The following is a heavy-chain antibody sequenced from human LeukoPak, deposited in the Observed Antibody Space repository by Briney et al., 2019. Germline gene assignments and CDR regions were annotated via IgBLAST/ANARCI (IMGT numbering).Heavy chain of an antibody. J-gene: IGHJ6*03. Sequence: GGSLRLSCAASGFTFSSYWMSWVRQAPGKGLEWVANIKQDGSEKYYVDSVKGRFTISRDNSKNTLYLQMNSLRAEDTAVYYCAKDDNDYWNYYYYYYMDVWGKGTTVTISS. V-gene: IGHV3-7*01. CDR3: AKDDNDYWNYYYYYYMDV. CDR2: IKQDGSEK. D-gene: IGHD4-11*01. CDR1: GFTFSSYW.